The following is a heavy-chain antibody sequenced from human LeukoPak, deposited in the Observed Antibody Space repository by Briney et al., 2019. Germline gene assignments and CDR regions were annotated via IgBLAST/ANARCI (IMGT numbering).Heavy chain of an antibody. Sequence: GASVKVSCKASGYTFTGYYMHWVRQAPGQGLEWMGWINPNSGGTNYAQKFQGWVTMTRDTSTSTAYMELSRLRSDDTAVYYCGRGGTMVRGVITKSPKIDYWGQGTLVTVSS. D-gene: IGHD3-10*01. CDR1: GYTFTGYY. CDR2: INPNSGGT. CDR3: GRGGTMVRGVITKSPKIDY. V-gene: IGHV1-2*04. J-gene: IGHJ4*02.